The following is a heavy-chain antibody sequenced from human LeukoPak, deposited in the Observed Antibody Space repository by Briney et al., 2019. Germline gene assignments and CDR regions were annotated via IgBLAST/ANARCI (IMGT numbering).Heavy chain of an antibody. J-gene: IGHJ5*02. CDR1: GYTFTSYG. CDR3: ARDGSGDSSRWYGRSYNWFDP. V-gene: IGHV1-18*01. D-gene: IGHD6-19*01. Sequence: ASVKVSCKASGYTFTSYGISWVRQAPGQGLEWMGWISAYNGNTNYAQKPQGRVTMTTDTSTSTAYMELRSLRSDDTAVYYCARDGSGDSSRWYGRSYNWFDPWGQGTLVTVSS. CDR2: ISAYNGNT.